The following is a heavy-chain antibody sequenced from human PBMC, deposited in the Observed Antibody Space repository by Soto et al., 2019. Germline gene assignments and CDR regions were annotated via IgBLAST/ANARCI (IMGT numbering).Heavy chain of an antibody. CDR1: GFTFSGYA. CDR2: ISYDGSTQ. CDR3: ARATRAYEIDY. V-gene: IGHV3-30-3*01. J-gene: IGHJ4*02. Sequence: QVHLVESGGGMVQPGKSLRLSCAASGFTFSGYAMHWVRQAPGKGLEWVTVISYDGSTQYYAESVKGRFTISRDNSNNTLYLHMSSLSAEDTAVYYCARATRAYEIDYWGQGTLVIVS. D-gene: IGHD5-12*01.